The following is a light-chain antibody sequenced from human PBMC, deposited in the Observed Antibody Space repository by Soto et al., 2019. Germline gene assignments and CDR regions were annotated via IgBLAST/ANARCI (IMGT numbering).Light chain of an antibody. J-gene: IGKJ2*01. V-gene: IGKV1-39*01. CDR3: QQSYSTPYT. CDR2: AAS. Sequence: DIQMTPSPSSLSASVGDRVTITCRASQSIRSYLNWYQQKPGKAPKLLIYAASSLQSGVPSRFSGSGSGTDFTPTISSLQPEDFATYYCQQSYSTPYTLGQGTKVEIK. CDR1: QSIRSY.